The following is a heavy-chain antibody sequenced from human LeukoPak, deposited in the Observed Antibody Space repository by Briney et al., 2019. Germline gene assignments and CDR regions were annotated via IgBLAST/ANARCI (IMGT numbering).Heavy chain of an antibody. CDR2: VNYSGNT. Sequence: SETLSLTCAVYGVSFSGYYWSWIRQPPGEGLEWIGEVNYSGNTNYNPSLKSRVTISIDTSKNQFSLKLSSVTAADTAVYYCARGRRSGYYKFDYWGQGTLVTVSS. J-gene: IGHJ4*02. D-gene: IGHD3-3*01. V-gene: IGHV4-34*01. CDR3: ARGRRSGYYKFDY. CDR1: GVSFSGYY.